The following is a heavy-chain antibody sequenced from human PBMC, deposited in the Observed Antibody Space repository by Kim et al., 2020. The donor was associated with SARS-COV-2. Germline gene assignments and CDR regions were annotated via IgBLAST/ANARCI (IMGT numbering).Heavy chain of an antibody. Sequence: SETLSLTCAVYGGSFSGYYWSWIRQPPGKGLEWIGEINHSGSTNYNPSLKSRVTISVDTSKNQFSLKLSSVTAADTAVYYCARRRRDGYRVSYWYFDLWGRGTLVTVSS. CDR1: GGSFSGYY. CDR3: ARRRRDGYRVSYWYFDL. J-gene: IGHJ2*01. D-gene: IGHD5-12*01. V-gene: IGHV4-34*01. CDR2: INHSGST.